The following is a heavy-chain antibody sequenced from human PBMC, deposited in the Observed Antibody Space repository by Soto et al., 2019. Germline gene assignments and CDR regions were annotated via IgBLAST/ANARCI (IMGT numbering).Heavy chain of an antibody. CDR1: GGTFSSYS. D-gene: IGHD1-26*01. J-gene: IGHJ4*02. CDR2: IIPIFGPA. V-gene: IGHV1-69*01. Sequence: QVQLVQSGAEVKKPGSSVKVSCKASGGTFSSYSINWVRQAPGQGLEWMGAIIPIFGPANYAQKFQGRVTITADEATSTAYMELSSLRSEDTAVYYCARDGGRHSGGIDYWGQGTLVTGSS. CDR3: ARDGGRHSGGIDY.